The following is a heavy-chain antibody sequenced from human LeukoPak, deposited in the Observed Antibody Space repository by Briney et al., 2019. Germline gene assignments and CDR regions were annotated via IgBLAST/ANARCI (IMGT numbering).Heavy chain of an antibody. CDR1: GYTFTSYV. CDR3: ARDRGGTGDFDY. CDR2: INIGNGDT. J-gene: IGHJ4*02. Sequence: ASVTVSCKASGYTFTSYVIHWLRRAPGQRLEWMGWINIGNGDTKYSQKFQGRVSIARDTSASTTYMELSSLRSEDTAIYYCARDRGGTGDFDYWGQGTLVTVSS. V-gene: IGHV1-3*04. D-gene: IGHD1-1*01.